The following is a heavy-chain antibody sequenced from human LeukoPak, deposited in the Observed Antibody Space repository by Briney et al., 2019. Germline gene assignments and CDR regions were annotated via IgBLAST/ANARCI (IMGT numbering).Heavy chain of an antibody. V-gene: IGHV3-21*01. Sequence: PGGSLRLSCAVSGFTFTAYTINWVRQAPGKGLEWVSYISGSTTDIYYADSVKGRFTISRDNAKRSVYLQMNSLGVEDTAVYYCARDIHSVAFDIWGQGTMVTVSS. J-gene: IGHJ3*02. CDR1: GFTFTAYT. CDR2: ISGSTTDI. CDR3: ARDIHSVAFDI.